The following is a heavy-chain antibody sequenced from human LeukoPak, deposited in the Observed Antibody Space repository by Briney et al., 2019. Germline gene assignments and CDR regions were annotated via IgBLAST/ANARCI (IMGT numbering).Heavy chain of an antibody. J-gene: IGHJ4*02. CDR3: AKAIVVVTGGIDY. CDR1: GFTFSSYA. V-gene: IGHV3-23*01. D-gene: IGHD3-22*01. CDR2: ISGSGGST. Sequence: PGGSLRLSCAASGFTFSSYAMSWVRQAPGKGLEWVSAISGSGGSTYYADSVKGRFAISRDNSKNTLYLQMNSLRAEDTAVYYCAKAIVVVTGGIDYWGQGTLVTVSS.